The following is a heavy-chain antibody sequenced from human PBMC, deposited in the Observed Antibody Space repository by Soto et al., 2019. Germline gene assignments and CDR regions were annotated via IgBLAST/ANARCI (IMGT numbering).Heavy chain of an antibody. CDR3: ARLKSPAIPDY. V-gene: IGHV4-59*08. CDR2: IYYSGST. CDR1: GGSISSYY. J-gene: IGHJ4*02. D-gene: IGHD2-21*01. Sequence: PSETLSLTCTVSGGSISSYYWSWIRQPPGKGLEWIGYIYYSGSTNYNPSLKSRVTISVDTSKNQFSLKLSSVTAADTAVYYCARLKSPAIPDYWGQGTLVTVSS.